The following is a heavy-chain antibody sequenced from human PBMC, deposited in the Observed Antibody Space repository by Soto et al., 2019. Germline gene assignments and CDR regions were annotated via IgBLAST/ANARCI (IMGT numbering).Heavy chain of an antibody. Sequence: QLQLQESGPGLVKPSETLSLTCTVPDDSMSRSNFYWGWIRQPPGKGLEWIGSLHYGGSTYSNPSLKSRVTISADTSKNQLSLKLRSVIATDTAVYYCSRRDGAVAGTEHRGQGALVIVSS. D-gene: IGHD6-19*01. V-gene: IGHV4-39*01. J-gene: IGHJ1*01. CDR3: SRRDGAVAGTEH. CDR2: LHYGGST. CDR1: DDSMSRSNFY.